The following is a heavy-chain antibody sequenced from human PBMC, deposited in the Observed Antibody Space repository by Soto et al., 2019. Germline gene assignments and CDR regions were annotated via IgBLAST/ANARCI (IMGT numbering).Heavy chain of an antibody. D-gene: IGHD4-4*01. Sequence: QVQLVQSGAEVKKPGASVKVSCKSSGYTFTGYYMHWVRQAPGQGLEWMGWINPNSGGTNYAQKFQGRVTMTRDTSISTAYMELSRLRSDDTAVYYCARTPPLRMETTEGLDPWGHGTLVTVSS. J-gene: IGHJ5*02. CDR2: INPNSGGT. CDR3: ARTPPLRMETTEGLDP. V-gene: IGHV1-2*02. CDR1: GYTFTGYY.